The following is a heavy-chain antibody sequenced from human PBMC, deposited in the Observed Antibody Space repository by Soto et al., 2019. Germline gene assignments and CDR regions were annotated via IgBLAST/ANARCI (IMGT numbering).Heavy chain of an antibody. CDR2: IIPILGIA. CDR3: ARGAGTTFFEGLFAY. D-gene: IGHD1-1*01. J-gene: IGHJ4*02. Sequence: SVKVSCKASGGTFSSYTISWVRQAPGQGLEWMGRIIPILGIANYAQKFQGRVTITADKSTSTAYMELSSLRSEDTAVYYCARGAGTTFFEGLFAYWGQGTLVTVSS. CDR1: GGTFSSYT. V-gene: IGHV1-69*02.